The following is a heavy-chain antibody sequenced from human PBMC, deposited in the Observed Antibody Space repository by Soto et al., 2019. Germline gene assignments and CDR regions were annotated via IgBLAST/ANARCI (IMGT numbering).Heavy chain of an antibody. CDR2: IKQDGSEK. CDR1: GFTFSSYW. J-gene: IGHJ4*02. CDR3: ARVAYDYVWGSYRPNDY. Sequence: GGSLRLSCAASGFTFSSYWMSWVRQAPGKGLEWVANIKQDGSEKYYVDSVKGRFTISRDNAKNSLYLQMNSLRAEDTAVYYCARVAYDYVWGSYRPNDYWGQGTLVTVSS. V-gene: IGHV3-7*04. D-gene: IGHD3-16*02.